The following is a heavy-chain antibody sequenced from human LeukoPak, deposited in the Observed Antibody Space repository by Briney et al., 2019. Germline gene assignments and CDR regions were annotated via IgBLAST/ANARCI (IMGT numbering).Heavy chain of an antibody. CDR1: GYTFTSYD. CDR2: MNTNSGNT. D-gene: IGHD3-22*01. Sequence: ASVKVSCKASGYTFTSYDMNWVRQATGQGLEWMGWMNTNSGNTGYAQKFQGRVTMTRNTSTSTVYMELSSLRSEDTAVYYCARSSPTYYYQSSGFGIEGYYYYYYMDVWGKGTTVTISS. CDR3: ARSSPTYYYQSSGFGIEGYYYYYYMDV. V-gene: IGHV1-8*01. J-gene: IGHJ6*03.